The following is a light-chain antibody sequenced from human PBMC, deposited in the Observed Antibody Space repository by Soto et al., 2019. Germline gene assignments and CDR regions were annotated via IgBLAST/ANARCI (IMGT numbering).Light chain of an antibody. CDR2: EVT. Sequence: QSALTQPASVSGSPGQSITISCTGTSSDIGGYNFVSWYQQHPGKAPKLMIYEVTNRPSGVSNRFSGSKSGNTASLTISGLQAEDEADYYCSSHRSSSTLAVFGGGTKLTVL. V-gene: IGLV2-14*01. CDR3: SSHRSSSTLAV. CDR1: SSDIGGYNF. J-gene: IGLJ2*01.